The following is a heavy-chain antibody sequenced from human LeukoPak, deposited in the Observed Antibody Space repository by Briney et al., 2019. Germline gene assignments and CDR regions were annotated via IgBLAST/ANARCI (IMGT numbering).Heavy chain of an antibody. D-gene: IGHD6-19*01. CDR2: INHSGST. CDR1: GGSFSGYY. V-gene: IGHV4-34*01. J-gene: IGHJ4*02. Sequence: SETLSPTCAVYGGSFSGYYWSWIRQPPGKGLEWIGEINHSGSTNYNPSLKSRVTISVDTSKNQFSLKLSSVTAADTAVYYCARGRKQWRKLYYFDYWGQGTLVTVSS. CDR3: ARGRKQWRKLYYFDY.